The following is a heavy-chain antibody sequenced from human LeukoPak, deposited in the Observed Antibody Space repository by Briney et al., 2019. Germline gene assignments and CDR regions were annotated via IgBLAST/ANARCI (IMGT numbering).Heavy chain of an antibody. D-gene: IGHD2-2*01. V-gene: IGHV1-2*02. CDR3: ARDHQYCSSTSCYWDYYYYYGMDV. Sequence: GASVKVSCKASGYTFTGYYMHWVQQAPGQGLEWMGWINPNSGGTNYAQKFQGRVTMTRDTSISTAYMELSRLRSDDTAVYYCARDHQYCSSTSCYWDYYYYYGMDVWGQGTTVTVSS. CDR2: INPNSGGT. J-gene: IGHJ6*02. CDR1: GYTFTGYY.